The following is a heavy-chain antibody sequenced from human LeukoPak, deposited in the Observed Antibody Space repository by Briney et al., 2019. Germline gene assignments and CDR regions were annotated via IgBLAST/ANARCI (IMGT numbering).Heavy chain of an antibody. V-gene: IGHV4-59*08. Sequence: SETLSLTCTVSGGSISSYYCSWIRQPPGKGLECLAYMYFSGSTNYNPSLKSRVTISVDTSKNQFSLKLSSVTAADTAVYYCVRSSTYHLFDDWGQGTLVTVSS. CDR1: GGSISSYY. J-gene: IGHJ4*02. CDR3: VRSSTYHLFDD. CDR2: MYFSGST. D-gene: IGHD2-15*01.